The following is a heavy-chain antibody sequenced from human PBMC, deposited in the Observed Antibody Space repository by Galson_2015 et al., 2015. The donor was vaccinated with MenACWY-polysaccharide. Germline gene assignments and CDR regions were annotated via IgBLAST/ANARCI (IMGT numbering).Heavy chain of an antibody. CDR2: ISNRGAT. J-gene: IGHJ4*02. Sequence: SLRLSCAASGFTFSTYAMSWVRQAPGKGLEWVSTISNRGATYYADSVKGRFTISRDNSEDTVDLQMSSLRAEDSAIYYCVKDRGAIFCDYWGQGALVAVSS. CDR3: VKDRGAIFCDY. CDR1: GFTFSTYA. V-gene: IGHV3-23*01. D-gene: IGHD3-3*01.